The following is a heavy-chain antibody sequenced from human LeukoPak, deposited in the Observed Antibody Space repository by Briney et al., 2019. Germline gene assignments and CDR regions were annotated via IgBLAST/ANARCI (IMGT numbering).Heavy chain of an antibody. CDR2: ISSDGSTK. J-gene: IGHJ4*02. D-gene: IGHD3-10*01. V-gene: IGHV3-30*04. Sequence: GGSLRLSCAASGFSFGTFAMNWVRQAPGKGLEWVALISSDGSTKDYADSAKGRFTISRDNSKNTLYLQMNSLRVEDTSVYYRVREDVTLVRGVIDYWGQGTPVAVPS. CDR1: GFSFGTFA. CDR3: VREDVTLVRGVIDY.